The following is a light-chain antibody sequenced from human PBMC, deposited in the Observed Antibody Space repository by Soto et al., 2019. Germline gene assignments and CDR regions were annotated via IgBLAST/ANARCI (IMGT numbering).Light chain of an antibody. V-gene: IGKV3-20*01. Sequence: DIVLTQSPGTLSSSPGERATLSCRASQSVSSSYLAWYQQKPGQAPRLLMYLASSRAPGITYRFSGSGSGKDFALTISRRESEDFAVYYCQQYGSSPWTFRQGTKVEIK. CDR1: QSVSSSY. CDR2: LAS. CDR3: QQYGSSPWT. J-gene: IGKJ1*01.